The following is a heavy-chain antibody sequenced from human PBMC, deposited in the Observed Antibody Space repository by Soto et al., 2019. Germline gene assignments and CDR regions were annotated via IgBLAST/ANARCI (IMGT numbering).Heavy chain of an antibody. V-gene: IGHV3-30*18. CDR3: AKALSSRVVISTCFDY. CDR1: GFTFSSYA. J-gene: IGHJ4*02. CDR2: ISYDGRSK. D-gene: IGHD3-22*01. Sequence: QVQLVESGGGVVQPGRSLRLTCAASGFTFSSYAMHWVRQAPGKGLEWVAVISYDGRSKYYADSIKGRFTISSDNSNNTLDLQMTDLRPEDSAVYYCAKALSSRVVISTCFDYWAREPWSPSPQ.